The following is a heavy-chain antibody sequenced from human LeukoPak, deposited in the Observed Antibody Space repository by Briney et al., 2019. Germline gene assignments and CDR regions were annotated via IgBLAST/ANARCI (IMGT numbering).Heavy chain of an antibody. Sequence: GGSLRLSCAASGFTFSSYSMKWVRQAPGKGLEWVSSISSSSSYIYYADSVKGRFTISRDNAKNSLYLQMNSLRAEDTAVYYCAREHDYGDREYFQHWGQGTLVTVSS. CDR2: ISSSSSYI. CDR1: GFTFSSYS. CDR3: AREHDYGDREYFQH. D-gene: IGHD4-17*01. V-gene: IGHV3-21*01. J-gene: IGHJ1*01.